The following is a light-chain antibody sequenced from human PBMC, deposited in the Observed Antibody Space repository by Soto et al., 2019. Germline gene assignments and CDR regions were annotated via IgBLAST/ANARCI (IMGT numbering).Light chain of an antibody. CDR3: QQADSFPIT. CDR2: AAS. J-gene: IGKJ5*01. V-gene: IGKV1D-12*01. CDR1: QDIVAY. Sequence: DIQFTQSPSSWSSSLLDIVTITCRASQDIVAYLAWYQHKPGRAPELLIRAASTLQSGVPSRFSGSGSGTDFTLTINSLQPEDFATYYCQQADSFPITFGQGTRLEIK.